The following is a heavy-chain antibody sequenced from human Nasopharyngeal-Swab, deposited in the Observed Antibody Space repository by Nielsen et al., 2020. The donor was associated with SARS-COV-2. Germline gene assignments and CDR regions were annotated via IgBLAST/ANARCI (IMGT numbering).Heavy chain of an antibody. J-gene: IGHJ4*02. D-gene: IGHD3-22*01. Sequence: WMRQPQGKGQEWVASIKQEGSEKYYVDPVKGRFTISRDNAKNSLYLQMNSLRVEDTAVYYCARVPGGYDSSGYYFDQWGQGTLVTVSS. CDR3: ARVPGGYDSSGYYFDQ. V-gene: IGHV3-7*01. CDR2: IKQEGSEK.